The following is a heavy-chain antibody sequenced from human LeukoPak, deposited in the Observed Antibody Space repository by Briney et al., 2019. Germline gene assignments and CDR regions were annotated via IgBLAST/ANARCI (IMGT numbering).Heavy chain of an antibody. CDR2: ISSSSSTI. V-gene: IGHV3-48*04. CDR3: ARVNPYDSSGYYYEKSYFDY. D-gene: IGHD3-22*01. CDR1: GFTFSSYS. J-gene: IGHJ4*02. Sequence: GGSLRLSCAASGFTFSSYSMNWVRQAPGKGLEWVSYISSSSSTIYYADSVKGRFTISRDNAKNSLYLQMNSLRAEDTAVYYCARVNPYDSSGYYYEKSYFDYWGQGTLVTVSS.